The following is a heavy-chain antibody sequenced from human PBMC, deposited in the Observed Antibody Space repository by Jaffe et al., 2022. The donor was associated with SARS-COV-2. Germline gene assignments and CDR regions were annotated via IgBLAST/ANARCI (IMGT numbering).Heavy chain of an antibody. Sequence: EVQLVESGGGLVQPGRSLRLSCTASGFSFDEYAIHWVRQAPGKGLEWVSGISWNSRGIDYADSVKGRFTISRDNAKSSLYLQMDSLRPEDTALYYCVKDICPLSSTSCYLDYWGQGTLVTVSS. J-gene: IGHJ4*02. CDR1: GFSFDEYA. CDR2: ISWNSRGI. D-gene: IGHD2-2*01. CDR3: VKDICPLSSTSCYLDY. V-gene: IGHV3-9*01.